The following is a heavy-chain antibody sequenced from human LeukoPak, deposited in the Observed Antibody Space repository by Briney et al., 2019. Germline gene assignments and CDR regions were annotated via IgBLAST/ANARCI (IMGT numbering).Heavy chain of an antibody. D-gene: IGHD5-18*01. CDR2: IYHSGST. CDR1: GGSISSGGYS. Sequence: SETLSLTCAVSGGSISSGGYSWSWIRQSPGKGLEWIGYIYHSGSTYYNPSLKSRVTISVDRSENQFSLKLNSVTAADTAVYYCARGTWIQLRYFDLWARGTLVTVSS. V-gene: IGHV4-30-2*06. J-gene: IGHJ2*01. CDR3: ARGTWIQLRYFDL.